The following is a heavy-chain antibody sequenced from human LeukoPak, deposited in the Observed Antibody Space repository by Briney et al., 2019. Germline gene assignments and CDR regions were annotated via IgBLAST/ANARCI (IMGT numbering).Heavy chain of an antibody. V-gene: IGHV4-59*08. D-gene: IGHD6-19*01. CDR2: IYYSGST. CDR3: ARHVSAYSSGLPYYLDV. Sequence: SETLSLTCTVSGGSISSYYWSWIRQPPGKGLEWIGYIYYSGSTNYNPSLKSRVTISVDTSKNQFSLKLSSVTASDTAVYYCARHVSAYSSGLPYYLDVWGKGTTVTVSS. J-gene: IGHJ6*03. CDR1: GGSISSYY.